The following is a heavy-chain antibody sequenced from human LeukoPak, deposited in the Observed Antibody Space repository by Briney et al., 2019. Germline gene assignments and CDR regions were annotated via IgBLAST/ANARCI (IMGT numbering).Heavy chain of an antibody. CDR3: AKNRAGRYQDWFDP. CDR1: GFTFSNYS. J-gene: IGHJ5*02. D-gene: IGHD2-2*01. CDR2: ISSGSRTT. Sequence: PGGSLRLSCAASGFTFSNYSMNWVRQAPGKGLEWVSYISSGSRTTYYADSVKGRFTISRDNSKNTLYLQMNSLRAEDTAVYYCAKNRAGRYQDWFDPWGQGTLVTVSS. V-gene: IGHV3-48*01.